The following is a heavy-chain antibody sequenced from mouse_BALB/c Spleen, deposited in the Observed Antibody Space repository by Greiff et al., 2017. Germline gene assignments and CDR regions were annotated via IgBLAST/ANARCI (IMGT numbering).Heavy chain of an antibody. CDR3: TRSGRPYLDY. D-gene: IGHD3-1*01. Sequence: VQLQQSGAELVKPGASVKLSCKASGYTFTSYYMYWVKQSPGQGLEWIGGINPSTGGTNSNEKFKSKATLTVDKTSSKAYMQLSSLTSEDSAVNYCTRSGRPYLDYWGQGTTLTVSS. CDR1: GYTFTSYY. V-gene: IGHV1S81*02. J-gene: IGHJ2*01. CDR2: INPSTGGT.